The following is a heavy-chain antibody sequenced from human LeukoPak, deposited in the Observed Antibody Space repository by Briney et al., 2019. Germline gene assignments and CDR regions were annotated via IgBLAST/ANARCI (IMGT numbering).Heavy chain of an antibody. D-gene: IGHD2-15*01. CDR2: IIPVFGTS. CDR3: ARGPPYCSGGSCYFSIY. CDR1: GDTFRGSA. J-gene: IGHJ4*02. V-gene: IGHV1-69*06. Sequence: SVKVSCKASGDTFRGSAISWVRQAPGEALEWMGVIIPVFGTSHYAQNFQGRVTITADTSTSTAYMELSSLRSEDTAVYYCARGPPYCSGGSCYFSIYWGQGTLVTVSS.